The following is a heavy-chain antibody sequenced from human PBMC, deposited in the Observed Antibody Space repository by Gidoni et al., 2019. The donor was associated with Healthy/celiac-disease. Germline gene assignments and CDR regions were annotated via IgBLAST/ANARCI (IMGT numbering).Heavy chain of an antibody. CDR3: ARDVRYLEWRGGGFDI. Sequence: QVQLVESGGGVVQSGRSLRLSCAASGFILGNYAMHWVRQAPGKGLEWVAVISHDGSNTYYTDSVKGRFTISRDNSMNTLYMQMNSLTAEDTAVYYCARDVRYLEWRGGGFDIWGQGTMVTVSS. J-gene: IGHJ3*02. CDR2: ISHDGSNT. D-gene: IGHD3-3*01. CDR1: GFILGNYA. V-gene: IGHV3-30-3*01.